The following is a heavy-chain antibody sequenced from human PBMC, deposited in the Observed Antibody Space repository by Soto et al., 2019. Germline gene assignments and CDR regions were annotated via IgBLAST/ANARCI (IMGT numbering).Heavy chain of an antibody. CDR2: IVVGSGNT. CDR1: GFTFTSSA. CDR3: AADRWYSSSWYGVDYYGSDV. Sequence: SVKVSCTASGFTFTSSAVQWVRQARGQRLEWIGWIVVGSGNTNYAQKFQERVTITRDMSTSTAYMELSSLRSEDTAVVYWAADRWYSSSWYGVDYYGSDVRG. J-gene: IGHJ6*02. V-gene: IGHV1-58*01. D-gene: IGHD6-13*01.